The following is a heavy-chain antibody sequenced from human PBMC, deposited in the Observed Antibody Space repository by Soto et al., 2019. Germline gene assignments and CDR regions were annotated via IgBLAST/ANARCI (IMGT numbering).Heavy chain of an antibody. CDR1: GGFVNSDTHS. J-gene: IGHJ6*02. CDR3: ARFVRSCSATTCSTRADV. Sequence: QVQLQESGPGLVKPSETLSLTCTVSGGFVNSDTHSWSWIRQTPGKRREWIGFIYSGGSTKNPSLRSRVTMSVDTSKNQFSLKLRSVIVADTAVYHCARFVRSCSATTCSTRADVWGQGITVTVSS. V-gene: IGHV4-61*01. CDR2: IYSGGST. D-gene: IGHD2-2*01.